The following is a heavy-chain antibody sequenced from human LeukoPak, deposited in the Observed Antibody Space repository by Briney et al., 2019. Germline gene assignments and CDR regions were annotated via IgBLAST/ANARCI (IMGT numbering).Heavy chain of an antibody. CDR1: GFTFSYAW. J-gene: IGHJ6*02. V-gene: IGHV3-23*01. CDR3: AKAPTSKYYDILTGYGNYYYYGMDV. Sequence: GGSLRLSCAASGFTFSYAWMTWVRQAPGKGLEWVSAISGSGGSTYYADSVKGRFTISRDNSKNTLYLQMNSLRAEDTAVYYCAKAPTSKYYDILTGYGNYYYYGMDVWGQGTTVTVSS. CDR2: ISGSGGST. D-gene: IGHD3-9*01.